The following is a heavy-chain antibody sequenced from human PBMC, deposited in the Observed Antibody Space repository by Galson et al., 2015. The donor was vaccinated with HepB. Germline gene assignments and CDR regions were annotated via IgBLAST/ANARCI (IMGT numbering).Heavy chain of an antibody. CDR2: ISGSGGST. D-gene: IGHD3-22*01. V-gene: IGHV3-23*01. J-gene: IGHJ4*02. CDR3: AKGWYYYDSSGYWSPIDY. CDR1: GFTVSSNY. Sequence: SLRLSCAVSGFTVSSNYMGWVRQAPGKGLEWVSAISGSGGSTYYADSVKGRFTISRDNSKNTLYLQMNSLRAEDTAVYYCAKGWYYYDSSGYWSPIDYWGQGTLVTVSS.